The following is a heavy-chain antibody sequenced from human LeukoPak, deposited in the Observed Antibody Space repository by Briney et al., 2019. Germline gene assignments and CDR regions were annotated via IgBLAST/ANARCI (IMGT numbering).Heavy chain of an antibody. J-gene: IGHJ4*02. Sequence: SETLSLTCTVSGGSISSSSYYWGWIRQPPGKGLEWIGSIYYSGSTYYNPSLKSRVTISVDTSKNQFSLKLSSVTAADTAVYYCARRMTVRRAPFDDWGQGTLVTASS. CDR2: IYYSGST. V-gene: IGHV4-39*01. CDR1: GGSISSSSYY. D-gene: IGHD3-22*01. CDR3: ARRMTVRRAPFDD.